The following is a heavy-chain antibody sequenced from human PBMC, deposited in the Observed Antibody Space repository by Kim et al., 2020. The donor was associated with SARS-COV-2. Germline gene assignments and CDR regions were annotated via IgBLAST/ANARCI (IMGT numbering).Heavy chain of an antibody. CDR1: GFAFSEYG. Sequence: GGSLRLSCVASGFAFSEYGMHWVRQAPGRGLEWMGVIGHDGKFQDYAASVKGRFSFSRDNSKNTLYLQMNGLRVEDTAVYYCVRDLDRGLAGDFWGQGTL. V-gene: IGHV3-33*01. CDR2: IGHDGKFQ. CDR3: VRDLDRGLAGDF. D-gene: IGHD3-10*01. J-gene: IGHJ4*01.